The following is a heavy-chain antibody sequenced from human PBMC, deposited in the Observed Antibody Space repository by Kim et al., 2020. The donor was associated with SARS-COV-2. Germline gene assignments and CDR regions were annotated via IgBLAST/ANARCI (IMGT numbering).Heavy chain of an antibody. CDR3: TTDFTYYYDSSGYPNPVDY. Sequence: RFTISRDDSKNTLYLQMSSLKTEDTAVYYCTTDFTYYYDSSGYPNPVDYWGQGTLVTVSS. D-gene: IGHD3-22*01. V-gene: IGHV3-15*01. J-gene: IGHJ4*02.